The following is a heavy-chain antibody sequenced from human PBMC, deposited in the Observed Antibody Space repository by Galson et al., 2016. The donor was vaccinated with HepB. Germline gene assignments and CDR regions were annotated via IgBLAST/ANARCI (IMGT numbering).Heavy chain of an antibody. V-gene: IGHV3-21*06. Sequence: SLRLSCAASGFTFRSYTMNWVRQAPGKGLEWVASITGDASFIFYADSVKGRVTVSRDNAKNSVYLQMNNLRIDDTAVYFCSRLGLGWGQGTPVTVSS. D-gene: IGHD3-16*01. CDR3: SRLGLG. J-gene: IGHJ4*02. CDR1: GFTFRSYT. CDR2: ITGDASFI.